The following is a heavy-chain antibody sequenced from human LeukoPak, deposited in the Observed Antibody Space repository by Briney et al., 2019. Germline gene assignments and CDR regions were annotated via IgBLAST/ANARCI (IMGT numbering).Heavy chain of an antibody. J-gene: IGHJ3*01. CDR3: GRDLSSDILVTIRPGAFDL. Sequence: PSETLSLTCTVSGVSISSYYWSWIRQPPGKGLECGGDIYYSGSTNYNPSPKSRVTTSVDTSQNQCSLKLSAVRAAETGGGYCGRDLSSDILVTIRPGAFDLWGQGTIVTVSS. CDR2: IYYSGST. D-gene: IGHD5-12*01. V-gene: IGHV4-59*01. CDR1: GVSISSYY.